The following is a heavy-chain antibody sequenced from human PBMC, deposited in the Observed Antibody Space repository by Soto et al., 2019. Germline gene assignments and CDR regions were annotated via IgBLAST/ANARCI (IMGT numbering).Heavy chain of an antibody. J-gene: IGHJ4*02. Sequence: PSETLSLTCAVSGASISGSYYYWAWLRQSPGKGPEWIGSVFYTGFTSYNPSLESRVSVSVDTLKSQFSLKLSAVTAADTAVYYCATSQKGYNWNYFDNWGQGALVTVSS. CDR1: GASISGSYYY. V-gene: IGHV4-39*01. CDR3: ATSQKGYNWNYFDN. D-gene: IGHD1-20*01. CDR2: VFYTGFT.